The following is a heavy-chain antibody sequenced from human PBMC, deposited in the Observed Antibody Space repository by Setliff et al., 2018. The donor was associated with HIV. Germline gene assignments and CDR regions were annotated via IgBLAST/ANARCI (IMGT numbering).Heavy chain of an antibody. J-gene: IGHJ6*03. CDR1: GGSISGHY. CDR2: VYSNGNT. CDR3: ARNPQPTGTPDYYYYYYMDV. Sequence: NPSETLSLTCTVSGGSISGHYWSWIRQTPGKGLEWIGYVYSNGNTDYNPSLKSRVTISVDTSKNQFSLKLPSVTAADTAVYYCARNPQPTGTPDYYYYYYMDVWGKGTTVTVSS. D-gene: IGHD1-1*01. V-gene: IGHV4-59*11.